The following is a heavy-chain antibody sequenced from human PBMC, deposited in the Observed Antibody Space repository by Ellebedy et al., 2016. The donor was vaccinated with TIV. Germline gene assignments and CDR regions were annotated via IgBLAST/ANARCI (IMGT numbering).Heavy chain of an antibody. CDR2: ISSSSSTI. CDR1: GFTFSSYS. J-gene: IGHJ4*02. V-gene: IGHV3-48*04. Sequence: GESLKISXAASGFTFSSYSMNWVRQAPGKGLEWVSYISSSSSTIYYADSVKGRFTISRDNAKNSLYLQMNSLRAEDTAVYYCARASVVVAVKGLFDYWGQGTLVTVSS. D-gene: IGHD2-15*01. CDR3: ARASVVVAVKGLFDY.